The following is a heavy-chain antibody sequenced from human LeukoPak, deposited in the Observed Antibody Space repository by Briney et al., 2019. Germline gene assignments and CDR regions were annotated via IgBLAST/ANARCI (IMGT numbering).Heavy chain of an antibody. Sequence: SETLSLTCAVYGGSFSGYYWSWIRQPPGKGLEWIGEISHSGSTNYNPSLKSRVTISVDTSKNQFSLKLSSVTAADTAVYYCASLTYCSSTSCYVFSDYWGQGTLVTVSS. J-gene: IGHJ4*02. CDR1: GGSFSGYY. CDR2: ISHSGST. V-gene: IGHV4-34*01. CDR3: ASLTYCSSTSCYVFSDY. D-gene: IGHD2-2*01.